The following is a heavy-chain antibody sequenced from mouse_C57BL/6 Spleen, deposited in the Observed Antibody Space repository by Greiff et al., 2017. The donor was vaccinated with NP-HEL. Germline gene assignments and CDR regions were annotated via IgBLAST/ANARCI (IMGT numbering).Heavy chain of an antibody. V-gene: IGHV1-26*01. Sequence: EVQLQQSGPELVKPGASVKISCKASGYTFTDYYMNWVKQSHGKSLEWIGDINPNNGGTSYNQKFKGKATLTVDKSSSTAYMELRSLTSEDSAVYYCARKEATAGFAYWGQGTLVTVSA. CDR3: ARKEATAGFAY. CDR2: INPNNGGT. D-gene: IGHD1-2*01. CDR1: GYTFTDYY. J-gene: IGHJ3*01.